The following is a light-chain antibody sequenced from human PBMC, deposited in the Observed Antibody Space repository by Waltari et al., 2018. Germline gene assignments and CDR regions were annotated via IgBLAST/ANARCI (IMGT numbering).Light chain of an antibody. CDR1: QSISSW. CDR2: KAS. V-gene: IGKV1-5*03. Sequence: DIQMTQSPSTLSASVGDRVTITCRASQSISSWLAWYQQKPGKAPKLLIYKASSLESGVPSRFSGSGSETECTLTISSLQPDDFATYYCQQYKSYPLTFGGGTKVEIK. J-gene: IGKJ4*01. CDR3: QQYKSYPLT.